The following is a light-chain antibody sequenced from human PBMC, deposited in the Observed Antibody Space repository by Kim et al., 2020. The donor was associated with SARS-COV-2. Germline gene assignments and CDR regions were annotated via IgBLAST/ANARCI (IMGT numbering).Light chain of an antibody. CDR3: QHYSTTPRT. Sequence: VPGGERATLSCRASQSVSTSLAWYQQKPGQAPRLLIYGASTRATGIPARFSGSGSGTEFTLTISSLQSEDFAVYTCQHYSTTPRTFGGGTKVDIK. CDR2: GAS. CDR1: QSVSTS. V-gene: IGKV3-15*01. J-gene: IGKJ4*01.